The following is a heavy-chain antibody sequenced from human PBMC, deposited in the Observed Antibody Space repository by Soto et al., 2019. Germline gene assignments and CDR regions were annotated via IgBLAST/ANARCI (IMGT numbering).Heavy chain of an antibody. J-gene: IGHJ6*02. CDR1: GFTFSSYG. Sequence: QVQLVESGGGVVQPGRSLRLSCAASGFTFSSYGMHWVRQAPGKGLEWVAVISYDGSNKYYADSVKGRFTISRDNSKNTLYLQMNSLRAEDTAVYYCAKDNLVDTKTVFEYYGMDVWGQGTTVTVSS. CDR3: AKDNLVDTKTVFEYYGMDV. V-gene: IGHV3-30*18. D-gene: IGHD5-18*01. CDR2: ISYDGSNK.